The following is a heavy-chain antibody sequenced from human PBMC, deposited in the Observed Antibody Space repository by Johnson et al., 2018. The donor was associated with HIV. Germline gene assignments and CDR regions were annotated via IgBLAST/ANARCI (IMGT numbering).Heavy chain of an antibody. V-gene: IGHV3-23*04. CDR2: VSGSGGST. CDR3: AKDLTYGDYEGDAFDI. D-gene: IGHD4-17*01. J-gene: IGHJ3*02. Sequence: VQLVESGGGLVQPGGSLRLSCAASGFTFSSYTMNWVRQAPGKGLEWVSGVSGSGGSTYYADSVKGRFTISRDNSKNTLFLQMNTLRAEDTALYYCAKDLTYGDYEGDAFDILGQGTMLTVSS. CDR1: GFTFSSYT.